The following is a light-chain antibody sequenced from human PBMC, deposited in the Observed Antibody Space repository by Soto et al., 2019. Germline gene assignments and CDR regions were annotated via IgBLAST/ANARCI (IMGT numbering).Light chain of an antibody. Sequence: QSALTQPRSVSGSPGQSVTISCTGTSSDVGGYNYVSWYQQHPGKAPKLMIYDVSKRPSGVPDRFSGSKSGNTASLTISGLQAEDEADYYCCSYAQRYWVFGGGTKLTVL. CDR1: SSDVGGYNY. J-gene: IGLJ3*02. V-gene: IGLV2-11*01. CDR3: CSYAQRYWV. CDR2: DVS.